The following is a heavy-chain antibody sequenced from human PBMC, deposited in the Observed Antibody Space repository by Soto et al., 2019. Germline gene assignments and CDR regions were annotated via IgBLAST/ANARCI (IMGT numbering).Heavy chain of an antibody. CDR1: GGTFSSYA. D-gene: IGHD3-3*01. CDR3: ARVPNYDFWSGYFGY. Sequence: SVKVSCKASGGTFSSYAISWVRQAPGQGLEWMGGIIPIFGTANYAQKFQGRVTITADESTSTAYMELSRLRSEDTAVYYCARVPNYDFWSGYFGYCGQGTLVTAPQ. V-gene: IGHV1-69*13. CDR2: IIPIFGTA. J-gene: IGHJ4*02.